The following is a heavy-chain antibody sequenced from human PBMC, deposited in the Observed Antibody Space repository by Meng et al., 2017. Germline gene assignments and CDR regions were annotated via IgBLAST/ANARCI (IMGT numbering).Heavy chain of an antibody. CDR3: AKVSYSGSYKLGFDP. D-gene: IGHD1-26*01. J-gene: IGHJ5*02. CDR1: GFTFSGSA. V-gene: IGHV3-73*01. Sequence: GGSLRLSCAASGFTFSGSAMHWVRQASGKGLEWVGRIRSKANSYATAYAASVKGRFTISRDNSKNTLYLQMNSLRAEDTAVYYCAKVSYSGSYKLGFDPWGQGTLVTVSS. CDR2: IRSKANSYAT.